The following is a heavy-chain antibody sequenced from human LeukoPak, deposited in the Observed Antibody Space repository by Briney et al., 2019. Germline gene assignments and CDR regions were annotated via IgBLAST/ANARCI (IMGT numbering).Heavy chain of an antibody. D-gene: IGHD3-10*01. J-gene: IGHJ4*02. CDR2: ISAGGTGT. CDR3: AIMFYYGSGSSFDY. CDR1: GFTFRSSI. V-gene: IGHV3-23*01. Sequence: GGSLRLSCGGSGFTFRSSIMNWVRQAPKTGLQWVATISAGGTGTYYADSVRGRSTISRDNSKNTLYLQMNDLRAEDTAVYYCAIMFYYGSGSSFDYWGQGTLVTVSS.